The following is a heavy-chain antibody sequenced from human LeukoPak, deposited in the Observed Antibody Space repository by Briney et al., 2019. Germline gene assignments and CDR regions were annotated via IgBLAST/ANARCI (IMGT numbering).Heavy chain of an antibody. V-gene: IGHV3-48*01. Sequence: GGSLRLSCAASGFIFTNYAMYWVRQAPGKGLEWVSYISSSSSTIYYADSVKGRFTISRDNAKNSLYLQMNSLRAEDTAVYYCARDGLVVLAAMALNWFDPWGQGTLVTVSS. CDR2: ISSSSSTI. CDR1: GFIFTNYA. CDR3: ARDGLVVLAAMALNWFDP. J-gene: IGHJ5*02. D-gene: IGHD2-2*01.